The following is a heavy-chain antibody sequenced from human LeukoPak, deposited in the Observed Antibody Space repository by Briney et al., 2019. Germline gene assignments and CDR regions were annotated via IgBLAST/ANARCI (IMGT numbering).Heavy chain of an antibody. V-gene: IGHV4-30-2*01. CDR1: GGSISSGGYY. J-gene: IGHJ5*02. CDR2: IYHSGST. CDR3: ARRYCSGGSCYWFDP. Sequence: PSQTLSLTCTVSGGSISSGGYYWSWIRQPPGKGLEWIGYIYHSGSTYYNPSLKSRVTISVDTSKNQFSLKLSSVTAADTAVYYCARRYCSGGSCYWFDPWGQGTLVTVSS. D-gene: IGHD2-15*01.